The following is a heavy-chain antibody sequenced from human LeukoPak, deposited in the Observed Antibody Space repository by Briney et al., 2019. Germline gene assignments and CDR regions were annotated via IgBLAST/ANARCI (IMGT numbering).Heavy chain of an antibody. V-gene: IGHV4-30-2*01. Sequence: SQTLSLTCAVPGGSISSGGYSWSWIRQPPGKGLEWMGYIYHSGSTYYNPSLKSRVTISVDRPKNQFSLKLSSVAAADTAVYYCARHSNQYCGGDCYSRWFDPWGQGTLVTVSS. D-gene: IGHD2-21*02. CDR1: GGSISSGGYS. CDR2: IYHSGST. CDR3: ARHSNQYCGGDCYSRWFDP. J-gene: IGHJ5*02.